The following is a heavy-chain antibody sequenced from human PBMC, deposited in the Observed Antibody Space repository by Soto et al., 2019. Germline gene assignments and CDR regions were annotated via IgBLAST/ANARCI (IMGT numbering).Heavy chain of an antibody. CDR3: AKDLWGGYYYDSRWFDY. D-gene: IGHD3-22*01. J-gene: IGHJ4*02. Sequence: GGSLRLSCAASGFTFSSYAMSWVRQAPGKGLEWVSAISGSGGSTYYADSVKGRFTISRDNSKNTLYLQMNSLRAEDTAVYFGAKDLWGGYYYDSRWFDYWGQGTLVTVSS. V-gene: IGHV3-23*01. CDR1: GFTFSSYA. CDR2: ISGSGGST.